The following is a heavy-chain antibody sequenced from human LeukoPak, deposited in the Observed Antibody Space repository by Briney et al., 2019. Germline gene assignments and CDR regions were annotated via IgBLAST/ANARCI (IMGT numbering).Heavy chain of an antibody. CDR1: GGSISAYY. CDR2: IYYSESP. V-gene: IGHV4-59*12. D-gene: IGHD3-3*01. Sequence: SETLSLTCSVSGGSISAYYWSWIRQSPGKGLEWIGYIYYSESPNYNPSLESRVTISVDTSKNQCTLKLSSVTAADTAVYYCARVTDFWSGYYFGYFDYWGQGTLVTVSS. CDR3: ARVTDFWSGYYFGYFDY. J-gene: IGHJ4*02.